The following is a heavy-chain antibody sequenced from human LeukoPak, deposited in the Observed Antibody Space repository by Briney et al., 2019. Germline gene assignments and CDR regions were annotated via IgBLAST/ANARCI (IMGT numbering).Heavy chain of an antibody. CDR2: IYYSGST. D-gene: IGHD4-17*01. V-gene: IGHV4-31*03. J-gene: IGHJ3*02. Sequence: SQTLSLTCTVSGGSISSGGYYWSWIRQHPGKGLEWIGYIYYSGSTYYNPSPKGRVTISVDTSKNQFSLKLSSVTAADTAVYYCARSHDYGDYVLFAFDIWGQGTMVTVSS. CDR1: GGSISSGGYY. CDR3: ARSHDYGDYVLFAFDI.